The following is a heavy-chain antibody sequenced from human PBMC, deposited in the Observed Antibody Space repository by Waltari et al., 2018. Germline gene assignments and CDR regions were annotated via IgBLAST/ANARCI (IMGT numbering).Heavy chain of an antibody. CDR2: ISGSGDRT. V-gene: IGHV3-23*01. CDR3: AKGANPQHPYHFEN. CDR1: GFTFRRSA. J-gene: IGHJ4*02. Sequence: EVQLLESVGGLVQPGGSLRLSCAASGFTFRRSAMSWVRQAPGKGLEWVSGISGSGDRTDDADSVKGRFTISRDNSKNTLSLQMNSLRVEDTAIYYCAKGANPQHPYHFENWGQGTLVTVSS.